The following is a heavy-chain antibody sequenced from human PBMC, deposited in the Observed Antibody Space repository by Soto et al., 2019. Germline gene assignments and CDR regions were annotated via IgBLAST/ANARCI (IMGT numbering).Heavy chain of an antibody. Sequence: GGSLRLSCAASGFTFSNYWMSWVRQAPGKGLEWVANIKQDGSQKWYLDSVKGRFTISRDDSKNSVYLQMNSLKIDDTAIYFCVRISAATSNAFDIWGQGTMVTVSS. J-gene: IGHJ3*02. D-gene: IGHD6-13*01. CDR3: VRISAATSNAFDI. CDR1: GFTFSNYW. CDR2: IKQDGSQK. V-gene: IGHV3-7*05.